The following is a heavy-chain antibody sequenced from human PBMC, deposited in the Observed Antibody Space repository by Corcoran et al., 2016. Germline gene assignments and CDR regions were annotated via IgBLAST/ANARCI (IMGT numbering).Heavy chain of an antibody. Sequence: QVQLVESGGGVVQPGRSLRLSCAASGFTFSSYGMHWVRQAPDKGLEWVAVISYDGSNKYYADSVKGRFTISRDNSKNTLYLQMNSLRAEDTAVYYCAKLSLQYYDSSGTGTDVDYWGQVTLVTVSS. D-gene: IGHD3-22*01. J-gene: IGHJ4*02. CDR3: AKLSLQYYDSSGTGTDVDY. V-gene: IGHV3-30*18. CDR1: GFTFSSYG. CDR2: ISYDGSNK.